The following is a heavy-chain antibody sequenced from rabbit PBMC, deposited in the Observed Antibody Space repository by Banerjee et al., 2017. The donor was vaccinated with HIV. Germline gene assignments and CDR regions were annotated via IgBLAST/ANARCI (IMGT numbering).Heavy chain of an antibody. V-gene: IGHV1S45*01. CDR3: ARDKTDGDRNL. J-gene: IGHJ4*01. Sequence: QEQLEESGGGLVKPEGSLTLTCTASGFDLSSYYYMCWVRQPPGKGLEWIACIYVGVGDRAYYASWAKGRFTISKTSSTTVTLQMTSLTAADTATYFCARDKTDGDRNLWGPGTLVTVS. CDR2: IYVGVGDRA. D-gene: IGHD2-1*01. CDR1: GFDLSSYYY.